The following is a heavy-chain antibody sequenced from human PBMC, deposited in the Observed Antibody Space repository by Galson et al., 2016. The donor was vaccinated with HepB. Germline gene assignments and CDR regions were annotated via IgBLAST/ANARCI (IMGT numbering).Heavy chain of an antibody. Sequence: SVKVSCKASGGTFRNYAISWVRQAPGQGLEWMGGIIPIFGTPNYPRKFQGRLTITADEFTSTAYMELSSLRSEDTALYFCARNVHYCSGGTCYVVGAYYHYGMDVWGQGTTVIVSS. CDR1: GGTFRNYA. CDR2: IIPIFGTP. D-gene: IGHD2-15*01. J-gene: IGHJ6*02. CDR3: ARNVHYCSGGTCYVVGAYYHYGMDV. V-gene: IGHV1-69*13.